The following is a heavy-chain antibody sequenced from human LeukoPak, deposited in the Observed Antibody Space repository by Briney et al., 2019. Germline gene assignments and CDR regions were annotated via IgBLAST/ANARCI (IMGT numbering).Heavy chain of an antibody. CDR3: ARTSGTTGTYWYSDL. J-gene: IGHJ2*01. Sequence: GGSLRLSCEASGFTFNNYAMNWVRQAPGKGLEWVSAIGGSGSSTYYTDSVKGRFTISRDNSGDTLYLQMNSLRAEDTAMYYCARTSGTTGTYWYSDLWGRGTLVTVSS. CDR2: IGGSGSST. CDR1: GFTFNNYA. V-gene: IGHV3-23*01. D-gene: IGHD1-1*01.